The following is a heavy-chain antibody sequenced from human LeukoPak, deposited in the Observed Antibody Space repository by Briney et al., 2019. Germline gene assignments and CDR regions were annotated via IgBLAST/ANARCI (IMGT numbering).Heavy chain of an antibody. D-gene: IGHD5-12*01. CDR1: GFTVSSNY. V-gene: IGHV3-66*01. CDR2: IYSGGST. J-gene: IGHJ4*02. Sequence: GGSLRLSCAASGFTVSSNYMSWVRQAPGKGLEWVSVIYSGGSTYYADSVKGRFTISRDNSKNTLYLQMNSLRAEDTAVYYCARDARRGYSDYWGQGTLVTVSS. CDR3: ARDARRGYSDY.